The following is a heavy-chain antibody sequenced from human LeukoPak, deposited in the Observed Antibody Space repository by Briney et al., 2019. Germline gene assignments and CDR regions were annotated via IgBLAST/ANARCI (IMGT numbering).Heavy chain of an antibody. CDR1: GFTFSSYG. Sequence: PGGSLRLSCAASGFTFSSYGMHWVRQAPGKGLEWVAVISYDGSNKNYPDSVKGRFTIFRDNSKTALYLQMNNLRADDTGIYYCAREGGQWFGGEGSFYFYYMDVWGKGTTVTVSS. J-gene: IGHJ6*03. CDR2: ISYDGSNK. CDR3: AREGGQWFGGEGSFYFYYMDV. V-gene: IGHV3-30*03. D-gene: IGHD3-10*01.